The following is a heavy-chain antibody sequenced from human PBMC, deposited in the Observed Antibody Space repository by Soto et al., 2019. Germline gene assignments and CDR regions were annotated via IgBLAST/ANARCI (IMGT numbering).Heavy chain of an antibody. CDR3: ARWEQPLFDY. V-gene: IGHV3-30-3*01. D-gene: IGHD1-26*01. CDR1: GFNVSAYT. J-gene: IGHJ4*02. CDR2: ISSDGNHK. Sequence: QVKLVESGGGVVQPGRSLRLSCAASGFNVSAYTMHWVRQAPGKGLEWVAVISSDGNHKYYTDSVKGRFTISRDTSTNTLYLQMTSRRAEDTAVYYCARWEQPLFDYWGQGTRVTVAS.